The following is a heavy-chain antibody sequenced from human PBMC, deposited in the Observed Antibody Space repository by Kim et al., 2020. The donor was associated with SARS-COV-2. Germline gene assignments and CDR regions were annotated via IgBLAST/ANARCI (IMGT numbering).Heavy chain of an antibody. CDR2: FLWNSGAT. D-gene: IGHD2-15*01. J-gene: IGHJ5*01. CDR1: GFTSTDHA. Sequence: GGSLRLSCTLSGFTSTDHAVHWVRQAPGKGLEWVSGFLWNSGATGYADSVNGRFTVSRDSAKNSLYLQMNSLRPEDTALYYCTKDILPGGADSWGQGTLVSVSS. V-gene: IGHV3-9*02. CDR3: TKDILPGGADS.